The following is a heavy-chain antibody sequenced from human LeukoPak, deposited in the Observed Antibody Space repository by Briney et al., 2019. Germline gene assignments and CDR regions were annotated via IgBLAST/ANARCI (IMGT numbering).Heavy chain of an antibody. CDR2: ISWDGDTT. Sequence: GGSLRLSCAASGFVFEDYGMHWVRQAPGKGLEWVSLISWDGDTTDYADSVKGRFTISRDNSKNSLYLQMNSLRNEDSALYYCAKSDSVAGTYYYMDVWGKGTTVTVSS. J-gene: IGHJ6*03. CDR3: AKSDSVAGTYYYMDV. CDR1: GFVFEDYG. V-gene: IGHV3-43D*03. D-gene: IGHD6-19*01.